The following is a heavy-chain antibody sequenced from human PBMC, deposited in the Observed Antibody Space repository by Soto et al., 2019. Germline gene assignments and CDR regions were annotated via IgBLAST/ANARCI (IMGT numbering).Heavy chain of an antibody. D-gene: IGHD5-18*01. V-gene: IGHV3-23*01. CDR2: ISGSGGST. CDR1: VFTFSSYA. Sequence: XGSLRLSCASSVFTFSSYAMSCVRQSPGKWLEWVSAISGSGGSTDYVDSVKGRFTISRDNSKNTLYLQMNSLRAEDTAVYYCAKLQAYSYGSGAYFDYWGQGTLVIVSS. CDR3: AKLQAYSYGSGAYFDY. J-gene: IGHJ4*02.